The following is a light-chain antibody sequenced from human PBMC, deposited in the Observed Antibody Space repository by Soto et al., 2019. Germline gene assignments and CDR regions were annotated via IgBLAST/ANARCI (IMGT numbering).Light chain of an antibody. CDR3: QQSYGSPPFT. V-gene: IGKV1-39*01. CDR2: EAS. J-gene: IGKJ3*01. Sequence: DIQMTQSPSPLSASVGDRVYITCRTSQSISSYLNWYQAKPGKAPKLLIYEASTLESGVPSRISGSGSGTDFTLTISSLQPEDSATYYCQQSYGSPPFTFGPGTRVDI. CDR1: QSISSY.